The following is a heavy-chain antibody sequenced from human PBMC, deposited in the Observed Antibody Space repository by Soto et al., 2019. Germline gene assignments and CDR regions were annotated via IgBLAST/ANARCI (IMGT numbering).Heavy chain of an antibody. CDR1: GYSFIAYG. CDR3: ATSTVTSHFDH. J-gene: IGHJ4*01. Sequence: QVQLVQSGTELKKPGASVKVSCRASGYSFIAYGLSWVRQAPGQGLEWMGWISPYNGNTNYAEKFQGRVTMTTDTFTSTAYMDLRNLRSDDTALYYCATSTVTSHFDHWGQGTLVTVSS. D-gene: IGHD4-17*01. V-gene: IGHV1-18*04. CDR2: ISPYNGNT.